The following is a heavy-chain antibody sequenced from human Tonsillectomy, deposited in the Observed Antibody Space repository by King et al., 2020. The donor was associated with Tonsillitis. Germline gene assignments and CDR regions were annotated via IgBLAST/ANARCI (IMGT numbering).Heavy chain of an antibody. D-gene: IGHD2-21*01. CDR1: GHPLIELS. V-gene: IGHV1-24*01. Sequence: QLVQSGAEVKKPGASVKVSCKVSGHPLIELSMHWVRQAPGKGLEWMGGFDPEDGKRIYAQNFQGRVTLTEDTSTDTAYMELSSLRSEDTAVYYCATRYLCGGDCYIYYFDSWGQGTLVTVSS. CDR2: FDPEDGKR. J-gene: IGHJ4*02. CDR3: ATRYLCGGDCYIYYFDS.